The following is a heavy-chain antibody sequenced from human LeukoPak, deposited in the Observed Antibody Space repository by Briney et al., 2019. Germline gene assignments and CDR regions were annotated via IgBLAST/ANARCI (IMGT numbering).Heavy chain of an antibody. CDR2: IIPILGTA. D-gene: IGHD3-9*01. J-gene: IGHJ5*02. CDR1: GGTFSRYA. V-gene: IGHV1-69*05. CDR3: ARDLGALRYFDYVRVGWFDP. Sequence: SVKVSCKASGGTFSRYAISWVRQAPGQGLEWMGGIIPILGTANYAQKFQGSVTITTDESTSTAYMELSSLRSEDTAVYYCARDLGALRYFDYVRVGWFDPWGQGTLVTVSS.